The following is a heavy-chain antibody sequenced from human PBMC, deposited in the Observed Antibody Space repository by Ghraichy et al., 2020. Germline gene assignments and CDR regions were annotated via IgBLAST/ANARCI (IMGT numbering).Heavy chain of an antibody. CDR2: IIPIFGTS. V-gene: IGHV1-69*13. CDR3: ARGGVYGSGSYDY. CDR1: GGTFSSYA. D-gene: IGHD3-10*01. Sequence: SVKVSCKTSGGTFSSYAISWGRQAPGQGLEWMGGIIPIFGTSNYAQNFQGRVTITADESTSTAYMELSSLRSEDTAVYYCARGGVYGSGSYDYWGQGTLVTVSS. J-gene: IGHJ4*02.